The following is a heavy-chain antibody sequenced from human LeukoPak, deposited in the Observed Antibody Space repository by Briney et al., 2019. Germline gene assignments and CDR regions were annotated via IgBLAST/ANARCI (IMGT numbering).Heavy chain of an antibody. J-gene: IGHJ6*02. Sequence: GGSLKLSCAASGFTFSGSAMHWVRQASGKGLEWVGRIRSKANSYATAYAASVKGRFTISRDDSKNTAYLQMNSLKTEDTAVYYCARDVTTYDILTGYFRFYGMDVWGQGTTVTVSS. CDR3: ARDVTTYDILTGYFRFYGMDV. CDR2: IRSKANSYAT. V-gene: IGHV3-73*01. CDR1: GFTFSGSA. D-gene: IGHD3-9*01.